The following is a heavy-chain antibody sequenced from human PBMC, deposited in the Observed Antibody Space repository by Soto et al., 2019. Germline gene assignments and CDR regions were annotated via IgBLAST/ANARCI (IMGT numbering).Heavy chain of an antibody. CDR3: ARRQISPPTRGAASARGGMDI. Sequence: QVQLVESGGGVVQPGRSLRLSCAASGFNFNNYGMHWVRQAPGKGLEWVAVIWNDGNGYYYANSVKGRFTISRDNSKSTLFLKMSSLRAEDTAVYYCARRQISPPTRGAASARGGMDIWGQGTTVTVSS. D-gene: IGHD6-13*01. CDR1: GFNFNNYG. J-gene: IGHJ6*02. V-gene: IGHV3-33*01. CDR2: IWNDGNGY.